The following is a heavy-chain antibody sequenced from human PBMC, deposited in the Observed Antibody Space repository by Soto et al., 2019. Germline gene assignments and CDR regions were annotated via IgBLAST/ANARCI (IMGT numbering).Heavy chain of an antibody. CDR3: ARRGYCSSTSCYSYYYYGMDV. CDR2: IDPSDSYT. Sequence: PVESLSISCKGSGNSFTSYWISWVRQMPGKCLECTGRIDPSDSYTNYSPSFQCHVTISADKSISTAYLQWSSLKASDTAMYYCARRGYCSSTSCYSYYYYGMDVWGQGTTVTVSS. D-gene: IGHD2-2*01. CDR1: GNSFTSYW. J-gene: IGHJ6*02. V-gene: IGHV5-10-1*01.